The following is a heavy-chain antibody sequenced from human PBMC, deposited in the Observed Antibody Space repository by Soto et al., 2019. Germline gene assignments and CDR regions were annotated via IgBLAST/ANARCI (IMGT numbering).Heavy chain of an antibody. CDR1: GLTFSSYS. J-gene: IGHJ2*01. Sequence: GGSLRLSCAASGLTFSSYSMNWVRQAPGKGLEWVSYISSSSSTIYYADSVKGRFTISRDNAKNSLYLQMNSLRAEDTAVYYCAREGTQRPHWYFDLWGRGTLVTVSS. V-gene: IGHV3-48*01. D-gene: IGHD3-10*01. CDR3: AREGTQRPHWYFDL. CDR2: ISSSSSTI.